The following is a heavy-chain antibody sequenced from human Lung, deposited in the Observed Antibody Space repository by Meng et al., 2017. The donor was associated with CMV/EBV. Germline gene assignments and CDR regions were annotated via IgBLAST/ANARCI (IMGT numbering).Heavy chain of an antibody. CDR1: GFNSGGYR. J-gene: IGHJ4*02. V-gene: IGHV3-49*04. Sequence: GGSMRLXCIGSGFNSGGYRMSWVRQAPGKGLEWVGFIRKKTYGGTTEYAASVKGRFTISRDDSKSIVYLQMHSLKTEDTAMYYCARDDSPWVDWGRGTLVTVSS. CDR2: IRKKTYGGTT. D-gene: IGHD2-15*01. CDR3: ARDDSPWVD.